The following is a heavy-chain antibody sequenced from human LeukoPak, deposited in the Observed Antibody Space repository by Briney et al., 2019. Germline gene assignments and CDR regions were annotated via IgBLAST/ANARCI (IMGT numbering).Heavy chain of an antibody. V-gene: IGHV3-23*01. CDR3: ARSYYYDSSGYYYTPYYYYYGMDV. D-gene: IGHD3-22*01. CDR2: ISGSGGST. CDR1: GFTFSSYA. J-gene: IGHJ6*02. Sequence: GGSLRLSCAASGFTFSSYAMSWVRQAPGKGLEWVSAISGSGGSTYYADSVKGRFTISRDNSKNTLYLQMNSLRAEDTAVYYCARSYYYDSSGYYYTPYYYYYGMDVWGQGTTVTVSS.